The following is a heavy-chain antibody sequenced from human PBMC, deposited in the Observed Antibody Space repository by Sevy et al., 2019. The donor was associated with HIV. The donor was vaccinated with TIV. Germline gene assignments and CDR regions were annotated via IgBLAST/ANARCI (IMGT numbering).Heavy chain of an antibody. D-gene: IGHD1-26*01. CDR1: GFTFSSYA. Sequence: GGSLRLSCAASGFTFSSYAMSWVRQAPGKGLEWVSAISGSGGSTYYADSVKGRFTISRDNSKNTLYLQMNSLRAEDTAVYYCAKRPGIVGANYYFDYWGQGTLVTVSS. V-gene: IGHV3-23*01. CDR2: ISGSGGST. J-gene: IGHJ4*02. CDR3: AKRPGIVGANYYFDY.